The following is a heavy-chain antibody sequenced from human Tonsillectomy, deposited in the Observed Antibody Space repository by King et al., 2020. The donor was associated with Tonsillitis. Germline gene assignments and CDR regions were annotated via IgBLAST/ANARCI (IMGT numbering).Heavy chain of an antibody. CDR2: ISYDGNDR. Sequence: VQLVESGGGMVQPGRSLRLSCAASGFTFSGYGLHWVRQAPGKGLEGVAVISYDGNDRYYADSVKGRFTISRDSSKNTLYLQMNSLRAEDTAVYYCAKESFYDFWSGYYTYHMDVWGQGTTVTVSS. CDR3: AKESFYDFWSGYYTYHMDV. V-gene: IGHV3-30*18. J-gene: IGHJ6*02. D-gene: IGHD3-3*01. CDR1: GFTFSGYG.